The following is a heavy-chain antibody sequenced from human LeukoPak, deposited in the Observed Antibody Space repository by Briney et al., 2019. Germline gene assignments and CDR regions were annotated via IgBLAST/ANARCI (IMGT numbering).Heavy chain of an antibody. V-gene: IGHV3-74*01. CDR2: IDITGDTT. D-gene: IGHD1-14*01. J-gene: IGHJ6*02. CDR3: ARGTRYVMDV. Sequence: GGSLRLSCAASGFTFSKSWMHWVRQAPGKGLVWVAHIDITGDTTTYADSVRGRFTISRDNAKNTLYLQMYSLRAEDTAVYYCARGTRYVMDVWGQGTTVTVSS. CDR1: GFTFSKSW.